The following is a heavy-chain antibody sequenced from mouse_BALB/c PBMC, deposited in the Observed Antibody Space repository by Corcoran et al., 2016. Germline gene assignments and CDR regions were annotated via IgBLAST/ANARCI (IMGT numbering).Heavy chain of an antibody. CDR2: INTYTGEP. CDR3: ARALYYRYDGYYFDY. D-gene: IGHD2-14*01. CDR1: GYTFTNYG. V-gene: IGHV9-3-1*01. J-gene: IGHJ2*01. Sequence: QIQLVQSGPELKKPGETVKISCKASGYTFTNYGMNWVKQAPGKGLKWMGWINTYTGEPTYADDVKGRFAFSLETSASTAYLQINNLKNEDTATYFCARALYYRYDGYYFDYWGQGTTLTVSS.